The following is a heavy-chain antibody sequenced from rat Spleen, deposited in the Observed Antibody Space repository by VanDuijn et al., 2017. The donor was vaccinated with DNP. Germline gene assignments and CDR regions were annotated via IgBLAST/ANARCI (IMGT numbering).Heavy chain of an antibody. J-gene: IGHJ2*01. D-gene: IGHD1-6*01. CDR2: ISNTGDNT. CDR1: GFTFSNYG. V-gene: IGHV5-19*01. Sequence: EVQLVESGGGLVQPGRSLKLSCAASGFTFSNYGMHWIRQAPTKGLEWVASISNTGDNTYYSDSVKGRFSLSRDNAKSTLYLQVNSLRSEDTATYYCTTGLSDYWGQGVMVTVSS. CDR3: TTGLSDY.